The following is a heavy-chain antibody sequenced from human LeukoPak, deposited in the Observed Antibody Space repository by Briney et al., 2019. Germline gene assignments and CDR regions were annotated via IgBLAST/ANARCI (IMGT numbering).Heavy chain of an antibody. Sequence: PSETLSLTCTVSSASITSSPYFWGWIRQSPGKGLEWIGEIIHSGSTNYNPSLKSRLTISVDTSKNQFSLKLSSVTAADTAVYYCARSNWNYVIYWGQGTLVTVSS. J-gene: IGHJ4*02. CDR1: SASITSSPYF. V-gene: IGHV4-39*07. D-gene: IGHD1-7*01. CDR3: ARSNWNYVIY. CDR2: IIHSGST.